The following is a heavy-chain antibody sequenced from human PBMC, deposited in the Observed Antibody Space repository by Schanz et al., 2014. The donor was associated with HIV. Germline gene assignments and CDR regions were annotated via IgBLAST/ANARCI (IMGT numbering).Heavy chain of an antibody. CDR3: ARVKPYSSGWYGGYFQH. CDR2: FIPFFRTA. D-gene: IGHD6-19*01. J-gene: IGHJ1*01. CDR1: GYTLSTYH. Sequence: QVQLVQSGAEVKKPGASVKVSCKASGYTLSTYHMHWVRQAPGQGLEWVGAFIPFFRTANYAQRFQDRVTITADESTNTAYMELRSLTSEDTAVYFCARVKPYSSGWYGGYFQHWGQGTLITVS. V-gene: IGHV1-69*01.